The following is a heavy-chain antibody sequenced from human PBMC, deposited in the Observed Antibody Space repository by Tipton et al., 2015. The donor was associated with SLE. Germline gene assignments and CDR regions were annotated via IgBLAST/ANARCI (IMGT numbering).Heavy chain of an antibody. CDR3: ARLIGDHGAFDI. CDR1: GGSISSYY. CDR2: IYYSGST. J-gene: IGHJ3*02. Sequence: TLSLTCAVSGGSISSYYWSWIRQPPGKGLEWIGYIYYSGSTNYNPSLKSRVTISVDTSKNQFSLKLSSVTAADTAVYYCARLIGDHGAFDIWGQGTMVTVSS. V-gene: IGHV4-59*08. D-gene: IGHD4-17*01.